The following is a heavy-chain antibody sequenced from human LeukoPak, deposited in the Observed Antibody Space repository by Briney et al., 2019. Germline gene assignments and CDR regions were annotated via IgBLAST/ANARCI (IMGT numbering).Heavy chain of an antibody. D-gene: IGHD6-19*01. CDR3: ARQGAVAGTYHYYGMDV. CDR2: ISYSGSP. Sequence: PSETLSLTCTVPGGSIDIYYWSWIRQPPGKGLEWIGYISYSGSPTYNPSPKSRVTISVDTSENQFSLKVNSVTAADTAVYFCARQGAVAGTYHYYGMDVWGQGATVTVSS. J-gene: IGHJ6*02. CDR1: GGSIDIYY. V-gene: IGHV4-59*08.